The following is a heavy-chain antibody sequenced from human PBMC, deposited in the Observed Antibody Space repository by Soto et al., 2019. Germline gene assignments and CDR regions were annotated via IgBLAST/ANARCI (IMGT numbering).Heavy chain of an antibody. Sequence: PGGSLRLSCAASGSIFGGYGMHWVRQAPGKGLEWVSGIRFDGSNEYYADSAKGRFTISRDNSKNMLYLQMNSLSDEDTAVYYCARDRMSVTTYYFDYWGQGTLVTVSS. J-gene: IGHJ4*02. V-gene: IGHV3-33*01. CDR3: ARDRMSVTTYYFDY. CDR1: GSIFGGYG. D-gene: IGHD4-17*01. CDR2: IRFDGSNE.